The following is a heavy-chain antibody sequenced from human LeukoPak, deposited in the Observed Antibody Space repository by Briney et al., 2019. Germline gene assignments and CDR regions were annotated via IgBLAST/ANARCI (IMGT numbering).Heavy chain of an antibody. J-gene: IGHJ4*02. D-gene: IGHD4-17*01. CDR1: GFTFSSYD. CDR3: ARAGVYGDYGY. V-gene: IGHV3-13*01. Sequence: GGSLRLSCAASGFTFSSYDMHWVRQATGKGLEWVSAIGTAGDTYYPGSVKGRFTISRENAKNSLYPQMNSLRAGDTAAYYCARAGVYGDYGYWGQGTLVTVSS. CDR2: IGTAGDT.